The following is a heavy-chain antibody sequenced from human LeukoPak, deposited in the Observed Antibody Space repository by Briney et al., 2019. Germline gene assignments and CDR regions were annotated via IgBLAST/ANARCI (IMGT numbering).Heavy chain of an antibody. Sequence: SETLSLTCTVSGGSISSGGYYWSWIRQPPGKGLEWIGYIYHSGSTYYNPSLKSRVTISVDRSKNQFSLKLSSVTAADTAVYYCARTIAVAGTGWFDPWGQGTLVTVSS. CDR2: IYHSGST. D-gene: IGHD6-19*01. V-gene: IGHV4-30-2*01. CDR1: GGSISSGGYY. J-gene: IGHJ5*02. CDR3: ARTIAVAGTGWFDP.